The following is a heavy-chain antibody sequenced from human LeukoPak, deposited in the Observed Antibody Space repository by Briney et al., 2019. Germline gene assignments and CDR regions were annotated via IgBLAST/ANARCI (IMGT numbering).Heavy chain of an antibody. CDR2: ISSGSSAI. D-gene: IGHD4-17*01. CDR3: ARGHTAVTRHFNF. J-gene: IGHJ4*02. CDR1: GFTFTTYS. Sequence: PGGTLRLSCEASGFTFTTYSMTWVRQAPGKGLEWVSIISSGSSAIFSADALKGRFTISRDDAKNLLYLDMNSLRAEDTAVYYCARGHTAVTRHFNFWGQGTLVTVSS. V-gene: IGHV3-21*01.